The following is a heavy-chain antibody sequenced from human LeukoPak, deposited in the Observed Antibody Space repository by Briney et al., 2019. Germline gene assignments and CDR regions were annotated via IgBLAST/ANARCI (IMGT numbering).Heavy chain of an antibody. D-gene: IGHD3-22*01. V-gene: IGHV3-33*06. J-gene: IGHJ3*02. CDR2: IWYDGSNK. CDR1: GFTFSSYG. Sequence: GGSLRLSCAASGFTFSSYGMHWVRQAPGKGLEWVAVIWYDGSNKYYADSVKGRFTISRDNSKNTLYLQRNSLRAEDTAVYYCANDRTYYDSSGYPTNAFDIWGQGTMVTVSS. CDR3: ANDRTYYDSSGYPTNAFDI.